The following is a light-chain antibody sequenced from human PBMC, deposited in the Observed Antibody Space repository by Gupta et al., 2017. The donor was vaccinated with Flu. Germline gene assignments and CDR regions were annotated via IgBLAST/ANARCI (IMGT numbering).Light chain of an antibody. CDR3: QQYGSSPGST. CDR2: GAS. CDR1: QSVSSSY. Sequence: EIVLTQSPGTLSLSPGERATLSCRASQSVSSSYLAWYQQKPGQAPRLLIYGASSRATGIPDRFSGSGSGTDFTLTISRLEPEDFAVYYCQQYGSSPGSTFGQGTKLVIK. J-gene: IGKJ2*02. V-gene: IGKV3-20*01.